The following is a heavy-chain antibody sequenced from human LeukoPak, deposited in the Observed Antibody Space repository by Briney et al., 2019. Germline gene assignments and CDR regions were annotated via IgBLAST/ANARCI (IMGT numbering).Heavy chain of an antibody. Sequence: GGSLRLSCAASGFTFSSYWMHWVRQAPGKGLVWVSRINTDGSSTSYAHSVKGRFTISRDNAKNTLYLQMNSLRAEDTAVYYCARESLLIAAPFDYWGQGTLVTVSS. CDR3: ARESLLIAAPFDY. CDR1: GFTFSSYW. J-gene: IGHJ4*02. V-gene: IGHV3-74*01. CDR2: INTDGSST. D-gene: IGHD6-6*01.